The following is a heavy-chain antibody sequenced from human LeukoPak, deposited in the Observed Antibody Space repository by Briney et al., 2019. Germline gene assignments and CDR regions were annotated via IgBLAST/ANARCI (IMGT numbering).Heavy chain of an antibody. V-gene: IGHV3-7*01. CDR1: GFTFNSYW. CDR3: ARQLGGSGSY. D-gene: IGHD3-10*01. J-gene: IGHJ4*02. CDR2: IKQDGNEK. Sequence: GALRLSCAASGFTFNSYWMSWVRQAPRKGLEWVASIKQDGNEKYYVDSVKGRFTISRDNPKNSLYLQMSSLRAEDTAVYYCARQLGGSGSYWGQGTLVTVSS.